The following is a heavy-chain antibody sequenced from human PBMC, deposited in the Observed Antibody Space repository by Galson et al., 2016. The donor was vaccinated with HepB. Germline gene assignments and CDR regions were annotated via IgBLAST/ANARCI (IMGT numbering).Heavy chain of an antibody. V-gene: IGHV1-69*01. CDR2: IIPIFATA. CDR1: GGTFSSYA. Sequence: SCKASGGTFSSYAISWVRQAPGQGLEWMGGIIPIFATANYAQNFQGRVTITADESTSTAYMNLNSLRSEDTAVYYCANSDYSNGWFRTAFDSWGQGTLVTVSS. J-gene: IGHJ4*02. D-gene: IGHD6-19*01. CDR3: ANSDYSNGWFRTAFDS.